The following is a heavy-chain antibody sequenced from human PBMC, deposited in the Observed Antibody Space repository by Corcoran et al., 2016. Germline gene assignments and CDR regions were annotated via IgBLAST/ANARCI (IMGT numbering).Heavy chain of an antibody. V-gene: IGHV1-69*01. J-gene: IGHJ4*02. CDR1: GGTFSSYA. D-gene: IGHD5-18*01. Sequence: QVQLVQSGAEVKKPGSSVKVSCKASGGTFSSYAISWVRQAPGQGLEWMGGIIPIFGTANYAQKFQGRVTITADESTSTAYMELSSRRSEDTAVYYCARGPVDTAMVRPYYFDYWGQGTLVTVSS. CDR2: IIPIFGTA. CDR3: ARGPVDTAMVRPYYFDY.